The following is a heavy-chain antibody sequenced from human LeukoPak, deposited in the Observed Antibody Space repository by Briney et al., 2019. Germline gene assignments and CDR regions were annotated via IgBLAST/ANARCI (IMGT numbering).Heavy chain of an antibody. V-gene: IGHV1-69*13. Sequence: GASVKVSCKTSGGTFTSYAITWVRQAPGQGLEWVGKIIPISGTTNYAQKFQGRVTFTADESTSTAYMELSSLRSEDTALYYCARKLRLGVNWFDPWGQGTLVTVSS. J-gene: IGHJ5*02. CDR2: IIPISGTT. CDR3: ARKLRLGVNWFDP. CDR1: GGTFTSYA. D-gene: IGHD2-21*01.